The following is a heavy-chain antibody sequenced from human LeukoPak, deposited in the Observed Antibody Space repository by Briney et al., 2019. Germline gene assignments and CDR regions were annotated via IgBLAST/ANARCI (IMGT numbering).Heavy chain of an antibody. CDR3: ARVRAMGDSSSYYFDY. Sequence: PSETLSLTCTVSGGSISSHYWSWIRQPPGKGLEWIGYIYYSGSTNYNPSLKSRVTISADTSKNQFSLKLSSVTAADTAVYYCARVRAMGDSSSYYFDYWGQGTLVTVSS. CDR1: GGSISSHY. J-gene: IGHJ4*02. D-gene: IGHD6-6*01. CDR2: IYYSGST. V-gene: IGHV4-59*11.